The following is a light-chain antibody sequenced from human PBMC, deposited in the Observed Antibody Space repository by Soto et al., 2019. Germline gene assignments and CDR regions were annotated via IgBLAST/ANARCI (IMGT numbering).Light chain of an antibody. CDR1: SRDVGSYLY. V-gene: IGLV2-8*01. Sequence: QSALTQPPSASGSPGQSVTISCTGSSRDVGSYLYVSWYQQHPGKAPKLIIYEVNKRPSGVPDRFSGSKSGNTASLTVSGLQAEDAADYYCSSYAGFDTGVFGTGTKLTVL. CDR2: EVN. J-gene: IGLJ1*01. CDR3: SSYAGFDTGV.